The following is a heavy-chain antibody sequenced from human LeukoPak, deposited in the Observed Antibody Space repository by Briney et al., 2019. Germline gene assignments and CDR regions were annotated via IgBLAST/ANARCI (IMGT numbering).Heavy chain of an antibody. Sequence: PSETLSLTCTVSGDSIRSTTYYWAWIRQPPGKGLQWIGNIYHSGIAFYNPSLRGRVTISIDTSKNHFSLEVTSVTAADMAVYYCARGLYDGGSWFHFDSWGQGTLVTVSS. CDR3: ARGLYDGGSWFHFDS. CDR2: IYHSGIA. D-gene: IGHD6-13*01. J-gene: IGHJ4*02. V-gene: IGHV4-39*02. CDR1: GDSIRSTTYY.